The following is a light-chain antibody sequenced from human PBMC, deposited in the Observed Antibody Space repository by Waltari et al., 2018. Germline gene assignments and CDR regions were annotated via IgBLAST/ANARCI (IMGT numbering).Light chain of an antibody. J-gene: IGKJ4*01. V-gene: IGKV3-11*01. Sequence: EIVLTQSPATLSLSPGERATLSCRASQSVSSYLAWYQPKPGQAPRLLIYDASNRATGIPARVSGSGSVTDFTLTISSLEPEDFAVDYCQQRSNWPPLTFGGGTKVEIK. CDR1: QSVSSY. CDR3: QQRSNWPPLT. CDR2: DAS.